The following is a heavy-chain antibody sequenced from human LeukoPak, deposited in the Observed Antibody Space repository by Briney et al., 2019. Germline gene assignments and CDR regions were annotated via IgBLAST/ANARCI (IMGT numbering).Heavy chain of an antibody. V-gene: IGHV3-13*01. CDR2: IGTAGDT. CDR1: GFTFSSYD. Sequence: PGGSLRLSCAASGFTFSSYDMHWVRQATGKGLEWVSAIGTAGDTYYPGSVKGRFTISRENAKNSLYLQMSSLRAGDTAVYYCARGTRDSPYYYYGMDVWGQGTTVTVSS. D-gene: IGHD2-21*02. CDR3: ARGTRDSPYYYYGMDV. J-gene: IGHJ6*02.